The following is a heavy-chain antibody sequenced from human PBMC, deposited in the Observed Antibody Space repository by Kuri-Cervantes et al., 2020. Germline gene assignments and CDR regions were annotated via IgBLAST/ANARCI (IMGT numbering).Heavy chain of an antibody. CDR3: AREGPNVLSS. CDR1: GYTFTAYS. V-gene: IGHV7-4-1*02. Sequence: ASVKVSCKASGYTFTAYSMNWVRQAPGHGLEWMGWINTNTGSPTYAQGFTGRFVFSLDTSVSTAYLQISSLKAGDTAVYYCAREGPNVLSSWGQGTLVTVSS. J-gene: IGHJ5*02. CDR2: INTNTGSP.